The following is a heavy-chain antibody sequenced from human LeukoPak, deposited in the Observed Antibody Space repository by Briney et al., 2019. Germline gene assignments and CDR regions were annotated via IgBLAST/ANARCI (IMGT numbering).Heavy chain of an antibody. D-gene: IGHD3-3*01. CDR3: ARDLDGPENY. CDR2: IFCGGVT. CDR1: GVTVSSTD. V-gene: IGHV3-53*01. Sequence: AGSLRLSCAVSGVTVSSTDMSWVRHAPGKGLEWVSIIFCGGVTYYTGSVKGRFIISRDNSKNTLYLQMNSLRAEDTAVYFCARDLDGPENYWGQGTLVTVSS. J-gene: IGHJ4*02.